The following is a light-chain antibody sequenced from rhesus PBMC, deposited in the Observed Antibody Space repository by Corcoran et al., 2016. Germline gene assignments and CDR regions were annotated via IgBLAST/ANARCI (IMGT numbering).Light chain of an antibody. CDR2: DAT. CDR3: LQHNSYPYS. Sequence: DIQMTQSPSSLSASVGDTVTITCRASQGISSYLNWFQQNPGKAPKLLIYDATSLESGVPARFSGSGSGTDFTLTISSLQPEDFAAYYCLQHNSYPYSFGQGPKVEIK. CDR1: QGISSY. J-gene: IGKJ2*01. V-gene: IGKV1-28*03.